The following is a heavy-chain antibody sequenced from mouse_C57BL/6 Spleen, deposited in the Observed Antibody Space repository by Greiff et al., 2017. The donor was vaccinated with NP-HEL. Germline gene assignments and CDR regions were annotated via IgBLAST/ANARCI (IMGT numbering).Heavy chain of an antibody. CDR1: GFTFSDYG. CDR3: ARTVGSSAYYFDY. CDR2: ISSGSSTI. V-gene: IGHV5-17*01. D-gene: IGHD1-1*01. J-gene: IGHJ2*01. Sequence: EVMLVESGGGLVKPGGSLKLSCAASGFTFSDYGMHWVRQAPEKGLEWVAYISSGSSTIYYADTVKGRFTISRDNAKNTLFLQMTSLRSEDTAMYYCARTVGSSAYYFDYWGQGTTLTVSS.